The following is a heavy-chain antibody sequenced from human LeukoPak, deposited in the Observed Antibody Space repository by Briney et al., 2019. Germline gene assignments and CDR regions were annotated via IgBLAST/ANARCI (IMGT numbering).Heavy chain of an antibody. CDR2: IIPILGIA. D-gene: IGHD4-4*01. CDR1: GGTFSSYA. J-gene: IGHJ4*02. Sequence: SVKVSCKASGGTFSSYAISWVRQAPGQGLEWMGRIIPILGIANYAQKFQGRVTMTRDTSTSTVYMELSSLRSEDTAVYYCARDDGDYRNSPSGYWGQGTLVTVSS. V-gene: IGHV1-69*04. CDR3: ARDDGDYRNSPSGY.